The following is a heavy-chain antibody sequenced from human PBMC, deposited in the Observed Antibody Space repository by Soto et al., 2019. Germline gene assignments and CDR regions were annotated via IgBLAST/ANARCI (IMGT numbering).Heavy chain of an antibody. Sequence: EVQLVESGGGLVKPGGSLRLSCAASGFTFSSYSMNWVRQAPGKGLEWVSSISSSSSYIYYADSVKGRFTISRDNAKNSLYLQMNSLGAEDTAVYYCATIEMATNTSVGRRSSITTDYWGQGTLVTVS. CDR3: ATIEMATNTSVGRRSSITTDY. D-gene: IGHD5-12*01. CDR1: GFTFSSYS. CDR2: ISSSSSYI. J-gene: IGHJ4*02. V-gene: IGHV3-21*01.